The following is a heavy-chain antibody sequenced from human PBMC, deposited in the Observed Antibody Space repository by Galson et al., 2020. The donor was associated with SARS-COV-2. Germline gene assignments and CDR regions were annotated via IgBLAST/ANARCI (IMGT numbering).Heavy chain of an antibody. D-gene: IGHD6-19*01. V-gene: IGHV1-24*01. Sequence: ASVKVSCKVSGYTLPELSMHWVRQAPGQGLEWLGGFDPEDGEPIYAQKFQGRVTMTEDTSTDTAYMELSSLRSEDTAVYYCATGVAVAGSPGAYYYYYGMDVWGQGTTVTVSS. J-gene: IGHJ6*02. CDR2: FDPEDGEP. CDR1: GYTLPELS. CDR3: ATGVAVAGSPGAYYYYYGMDV.